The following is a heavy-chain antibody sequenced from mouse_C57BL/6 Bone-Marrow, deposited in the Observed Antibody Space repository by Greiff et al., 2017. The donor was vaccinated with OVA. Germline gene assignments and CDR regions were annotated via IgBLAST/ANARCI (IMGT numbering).Heavy chain of an antibody. CDR2: IYPRSGNT. D-gene: IGHD1-1*01. V-gene: IGHV1-81*01. Sequence: QVQLKQSGAELARPGASVKLSCKASGYTFTSYGISWVKQRTGQGLEWIGEIYPRSGNTYYNEKFKGKATLTADKSSSTAYMELRSLTSEYSAVYFCARVSYYYGSTLYYFDYWGQGTTLTVSS. CDR3: ARVSYYYGSTLYYFDY. J-gene: IGHJ2*01. CDR1: GYTFTSYG.